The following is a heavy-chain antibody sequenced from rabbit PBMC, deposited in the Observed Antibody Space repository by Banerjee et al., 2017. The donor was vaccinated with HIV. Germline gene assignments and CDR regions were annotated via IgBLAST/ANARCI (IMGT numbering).Heavy chain of an antibody. D-gene: IGHD6-1*01. CDR1: GFSFSSSYY. Sequence: QSLEESGGDLAKPGASLTLTCTASGFSFSSSYYMCWVRQAPGKGLEWIACIYAGSSGSTYYASWAKGRFTISKTSSTTVTLQMTSLTAADTATYFCARSSYYGYGFDLWGQGTLVTVS. J-gene: IGHJ4*01. CDR3: ARSSYYGYGFDL. V-gene: IGHV1S40*01. CDR2: IYAGSSGST.